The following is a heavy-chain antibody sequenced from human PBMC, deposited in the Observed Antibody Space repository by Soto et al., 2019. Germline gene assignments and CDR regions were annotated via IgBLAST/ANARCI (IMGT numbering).Heavy chain of an antibody. D-gene: IGHD3-22*01. V-gene: IGHV3-66*04. CDR3: ARPTYYYDSSGPPGY. Sequence: LSLSCAASGFDVSHNYMSWVRQATGKGLEWVSNIYTAGDTYYADSVKGRFTVSRDRATNTLYLQMNSLRVEDTAVYYCARPTYYYDSSGPPGYWGQGTLVTVSS. CDR1: GFDVSHNY. J-gene: IGHJ4*02. CDR2: IYTAGDT.